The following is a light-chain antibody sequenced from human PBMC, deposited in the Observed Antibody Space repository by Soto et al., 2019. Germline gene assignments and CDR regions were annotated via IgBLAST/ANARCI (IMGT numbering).Light chain of an antibody. CDR1: QSVSSSY. CDR2: GAS. J-gene: IGKJ5*01. V-gene: IGKV3-20*01. CDR3: QQYGSSIT. Sequence: EIVLTQSPGTLSLSPGERATLSCRASQSVSSSYLAWYQQKPGQAPRLLIYGASSRATGIPDRFSGSGSGTDFTLTISSLQPDAFAVYYCQQYGSSITFGQGTRLEIK.